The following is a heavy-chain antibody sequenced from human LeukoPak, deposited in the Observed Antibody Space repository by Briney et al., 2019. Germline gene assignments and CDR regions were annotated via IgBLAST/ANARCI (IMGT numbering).Heavy chain of an antibody. D-gene: IGHD3-3*01. J-gene: IGHJ4*02. Sequence: GGSLRLSCAASGFTVSSNYMNWVRQAPGKGLEWVSSISSSSSYIYYADSVKGRFTISRDNANNSLFLQMNSLRVEDTAFYYCATVQFLEWLPDWGQGTLVTVSP. V-gene: IGHV3-21*01. CDR2: ISSSSSYI. CDR3: ATVQFLEWLPD. CDR1: GFTVSSNY.